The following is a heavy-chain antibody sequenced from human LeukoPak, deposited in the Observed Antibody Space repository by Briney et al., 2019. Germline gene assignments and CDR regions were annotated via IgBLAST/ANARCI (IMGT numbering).Heavy chain of an antibody. CDR3: AKDQHYYDSSGCVDY. CDR1: GFTFSSYA. CDR2: ISGSGGST. Sequence: GGSLRLSCAASGFTFSSYAMSWVRQAPGKGLKWVSAISGSGGSTYYADSVKGRFTISRDNSKNTLYLQMNSLRAEDTAVYYCAKDQHYYDSSGCVDYWGQGTLVTVSS. V-gene: IGHV3-23*01. D-gene: IGHD3-22*01. J-gene: IGHJ4*02.